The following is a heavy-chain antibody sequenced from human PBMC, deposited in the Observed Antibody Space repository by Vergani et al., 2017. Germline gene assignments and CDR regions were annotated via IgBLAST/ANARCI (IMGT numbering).Heavy chain of an antibody. CDR1: VFTFSSYS. Sequence: EVQLVESGGGLVQPGGSLRLSCAASVFTFSSYSMNWVRQAPGKGLEWVSYISISSSTIYYADPVKGRFTISRDNAKNSLYLQMNSLRDEDTAVYYCAGGVGGYYDFWSGYGVDYWGQGTLVTVSS. D-gene: IGHD3-3*01. CDR3: AGGVGGYYDFWSGYGVDY. CDR2: ISISSSTI. J-gene: IGHJ4*02. V-gene: IGHV3-48*02.